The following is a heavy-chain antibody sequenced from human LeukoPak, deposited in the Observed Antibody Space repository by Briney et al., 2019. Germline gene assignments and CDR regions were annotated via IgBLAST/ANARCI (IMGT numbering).Heavy chain of an antibody. CDR2: IYTSGST. V-gene: IGHV4-4*07. J-gene: IGHJ5*02. CDR1: GGSISSYY. Sequence: SETLSLTCTVSGGSISSYYWSWIRQPAGKGLEWIGRIYTSGSTNHNPSLKSRVTMSVDTSKNQFSLKLSSVTAADTAVYYCARSDSSGYYYGRDWFDHWGQGTLVTVSS. CDR3: ARSDSSGYYYGRDWFDH. D-gene: IGHD3-22*01.